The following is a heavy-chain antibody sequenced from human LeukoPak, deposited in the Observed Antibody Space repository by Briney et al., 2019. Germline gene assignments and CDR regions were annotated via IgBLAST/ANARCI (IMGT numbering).Heavy chain of an antibody. D-gene: IGHD3-22*01. V-gene: IGHV4-59*01. CDR3: ARRGPHYLNSSGYSPFYP. J-gene: IGHJ5*02. CDR2: IYYSGST. Sequence: SETLSLTCTVSGGSISNYYWKWIRQPPGKGLEWIGYIYYSGSTSYNPSLKSRVTMSVDTSKNQFSLKLTSVTAAATAVYCCARRGPHYLNSSGYSPFYPWGQGSLVTVSS. CDR1: GGSISNYY.